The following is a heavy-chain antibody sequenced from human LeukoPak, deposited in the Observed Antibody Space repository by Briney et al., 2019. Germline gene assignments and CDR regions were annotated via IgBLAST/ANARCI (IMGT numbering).Heavy chain of an antibody. CDR1: GGAICSGSSY. D-gene: IGHD3-10*01. Sequence: PSETLSLTCTVSGGAICSGSSYWTWIRQPPGKGLEWIGYIYYSGSTNYNPSLKSRVTISVDTSKNQCSLKLSSVTAADTAVYYCARGRGSGSYYKGIWGQGTLVTVSS. J-gene: IGHJ4*02. V-gene: IGHV4-61*01. CDR3: ARGRGSGSYYKGI. CDR2: IYYSGST.